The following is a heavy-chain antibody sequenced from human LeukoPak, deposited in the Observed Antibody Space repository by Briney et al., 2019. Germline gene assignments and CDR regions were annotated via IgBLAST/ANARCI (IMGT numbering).Heavy chain of an antibody. Sequence: PGGSLRLSCAASGFTFTSYAMNWVRQAPGKGLEWVSLIIGSNGATFYADSVKGRFTISRDTSKNTLYLQMNSLRAEDTAVYYCARGMYSSSFWDYWGQGTLVTVSS. CDR2: IIGSNGAT. V-gene: IGHV3-23*01. D-gene: IGHD6-6*01. CDR1: GFTFTSYA. J-gene: IGHJ4*02. CDR3: ARGMYSSSFWDY.